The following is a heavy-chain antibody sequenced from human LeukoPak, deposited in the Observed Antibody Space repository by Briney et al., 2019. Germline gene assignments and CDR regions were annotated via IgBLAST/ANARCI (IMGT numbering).Heavy chain of an antibody. D-gene: IGHD3-10*01. J-gene: IGHJ4*02. CDR2: IGDSGATT. CDR3: SSFHYYCSGAYYLSY. CDR1: GFTLSSYA. V-gene: IGHV3-23*01. Sequence: GGSLRLSCAASGFTLSSYAMTWVRQAPGKGLEWVSDIGDSGATTYYADSVKGRFPFSRDNSKNTLYLQTSSLRAEDTAVYFCSSFHYYCSGAYYLSYWGQGTLVTVSS.